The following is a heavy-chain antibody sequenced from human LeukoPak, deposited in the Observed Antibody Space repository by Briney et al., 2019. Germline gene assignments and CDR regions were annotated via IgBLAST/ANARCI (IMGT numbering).Heavy chain of an antibody. CDR1: GYTFIDYY. V-gene: IGHV1-2*04. CDR2: INPNSGGT. Sequence: ASMKVSCKASGYTFIDYYIHWVRQAPGQGLEWMGWINPNSGGTNYAQKFQDWVTMTRDTSISTVYMELSRLRSDDTAVYYCARDRWFGELLGAFDIWGQGTMVTVSS. J-gene: IGHJ3*02. D-gene: IGHD3-10*01. CDR3: ARDRWFGELLGAFDI.